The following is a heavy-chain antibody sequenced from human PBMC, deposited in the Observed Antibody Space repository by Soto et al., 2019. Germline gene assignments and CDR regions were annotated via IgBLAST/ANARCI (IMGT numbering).Heavy chain of an antibody. D-gene: IGHD3-10*01. CDR2: IYYSGST. CDR1: GGSISSYY. Sequence: SETLSLTCTVSGGSISSYYWSWIRQPPGKGLEWIGYIYYSGSTNYNPSLKSRVTISVDTSKNQFSLKLSSVTAADTAVYYCARDSPYYYGSGSYYNGYGMDVWGQGTTVTVSS. J-gene: IGHJ6*02. V-gene: IGHV4-59*01. CDR3: ARDSPYYYGSGSYYNGYGMDV.